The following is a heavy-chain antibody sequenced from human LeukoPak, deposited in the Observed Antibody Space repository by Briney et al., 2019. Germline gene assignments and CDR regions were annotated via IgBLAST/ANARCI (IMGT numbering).Heavy chain of an antibody. CDR2: ISYDGTNK. D-gene: IGHD6-19*01. V-gene: IGHV3-30*18. CDR1: GFTFSSYG. Sequence: PGGSLRLSCAASGFTFSSYGVHWVRRAPGKGLEWVAVISYDGTNKYYADSVQGRFTISRDNSKKTLYLQMDSLRPEDTAAYYCAKDRWVRRISMAGQDYWGQGTPVTVS. CDR3: AKDRWVRRISMAGQDY. J-gene: IGHJ4*02.